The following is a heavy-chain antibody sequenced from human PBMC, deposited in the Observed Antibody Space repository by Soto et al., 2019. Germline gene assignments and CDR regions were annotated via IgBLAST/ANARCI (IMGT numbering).Heavy chain of an antibody. D-gene: IGHD2-15*01. V-gene: IGHV3-21*01. J-gene: IGHJ6*02. CDR3: SGCSGGACNEYCGMDV. Sequence: EVHLVESGGGLVKPGGSLRLSCAVSGFTFSSCTMNWVRQAPGKGLEWVSSISPSTSHIYYADSVKGRFTISRDNAKNSLVLQMLSLRAEDTAVYYCSGCSGGACNEYCGMDVWGQGTTVTVSS. CDR2: ISPSTSHI. CDR1: GFTFSSCT.